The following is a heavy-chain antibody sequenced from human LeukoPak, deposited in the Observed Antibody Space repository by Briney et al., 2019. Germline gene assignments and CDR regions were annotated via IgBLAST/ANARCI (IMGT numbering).Heavy chain of an antibody. CDR3: ARDGAGIESWVELDP. D-gene: IGHD2-21*01. V-gene: IGHV3-53*05. CDR2: IWADGTT. CDR1: GFSVSNHY. Sequence: RGSLRLSCAASGFSVSNHYMAWVRQAPGRRLEWVSFIWADGTTFYTDSVRGRFTVSRDQFENTLYLQMSSLRPDGTALYYCARDGAGIESWVELDPWGQGTQVTVSA. J-gene: IGHJ5*02.